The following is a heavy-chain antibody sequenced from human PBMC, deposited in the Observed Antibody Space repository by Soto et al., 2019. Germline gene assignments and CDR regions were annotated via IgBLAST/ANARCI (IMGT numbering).Heavy chain of an antibody. D-gene: IGHD3-22*01. J-gene: IGHJ4*02. Sequence: EVQLLESGGGLVQRGGSQRLSCAASGFTFTSYVMSWVRQAPGKGLEWVAGISGGGSTAFYADSVKGRFTSSRDNAKKTLVLRLDSLRAGDTAFYYCSKDSNKHSSSLRGRYFDYWGQGTLVTVSS. CDR3: SKDSNKHSSSLRGRYFDY. V-gene: IGHV3-23*01. CDR1: GFTFTSYV. CDR2: ISGGGSTA.